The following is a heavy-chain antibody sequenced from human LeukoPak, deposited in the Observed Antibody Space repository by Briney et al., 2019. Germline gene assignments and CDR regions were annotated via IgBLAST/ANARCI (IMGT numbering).Heavy chain of an antibody. J-gene: IGHJ4*02. CDR3: ASGGSPGYYYDSSGPDY. D-gene: IGHD3-22*01. CDR2: IYPGDSDT. CDR1: GYSFTSYW. Sequence: GESLKISCKGSGYSFTSYWIGWVRQMPGKGLEWMGIIYPGDSDTRYSPSFQGQVTISADKSISTAYLQWSSLKASGTAMYYCASGGSPGYYYDSSGPDYWGQGTLVTVSS. V-gene: IGHV5-51*01.